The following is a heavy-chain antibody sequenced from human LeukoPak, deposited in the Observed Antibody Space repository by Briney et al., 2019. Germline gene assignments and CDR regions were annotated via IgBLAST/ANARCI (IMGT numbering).Heavy chain of an antibody. CDR3: AKAGYGGDNFDY. CDR1: GFTFDDFA. Sequence: GRSLRLSCAASGFTFDDFAMHWVRHAPGKGLEWVSGVSFNSGSIGYADSVKGRFTISRDNAKNSLYLQMNSLRTEDMALYYCAKAGYGGDNFDYWGQGTLVTVSS. V-gene: IGHV3-9*03. D-gene: IGHD1-26*01. J-gene: IGHJ4*02. CDR2: VSFNSGSI.